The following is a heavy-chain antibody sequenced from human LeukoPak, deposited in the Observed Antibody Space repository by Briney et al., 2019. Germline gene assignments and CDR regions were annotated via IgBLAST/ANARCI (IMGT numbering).Heavy chain of an antibody. D-gene: IGHD2-15*01. Sequence: ASVKVSCKASGYTFTGYYMHWVRQAPGQGLEWMGWINPNSGGTNYAQKFQGRVTMTRDTSISTACMELSRLRSDDTAVYYCARARTYCSGGSCYLLDPWGQGTLVTVSS. CDR2: INPNSGGT. V-gene: IGHV1-2*02. CDR3: ARARTYCSGGSCYLLDP. J-gene: IGHJ5*02. CDR1: GYTFTGYY.